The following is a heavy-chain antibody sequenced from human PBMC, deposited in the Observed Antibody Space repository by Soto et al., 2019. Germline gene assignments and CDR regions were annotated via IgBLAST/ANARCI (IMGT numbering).Heavy chain of an antibody. J-gene: IGHJ5*02. D-gene: IGHD3-9*01. CDR1: GGSISGYF. V-gene: IGHV4-59*01. CDR2: IYYSGTT. CDR3: ARGLRYFDWLS. Sequence: QVQLQESGPGLVKSSETLSLTCTVSGGSISGYFWSWIRQPPGKGLEWIGYIYYSGTTNYNPSLKGRVTISVDTSKNQFSLKLSSVTAADTAVYYCARGLRYFDWLSSGQGTLVTVSS.